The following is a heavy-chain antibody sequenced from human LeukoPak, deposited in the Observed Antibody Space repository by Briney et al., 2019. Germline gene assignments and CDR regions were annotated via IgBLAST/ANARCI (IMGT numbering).Heavy chain of an antibody. V-gene: IGHV4-59*01. CDR1: GGSISRYY. Sequence: PSETLSLTCTVSGGSISRYYWSWIRQPPGKGLEWIGYISYRGGTNYNPSHKSRVTISVDTSKNQHSLKLSSVTAADTAVYYCARDLDNSGWYVFDYWGQGNLVTVSS. CDR3: ARDLDNSGWYVFDY. D-gene: IGHD6-19*01. J-gene: IGHJ4*02. CDR2: ISYRGGT.